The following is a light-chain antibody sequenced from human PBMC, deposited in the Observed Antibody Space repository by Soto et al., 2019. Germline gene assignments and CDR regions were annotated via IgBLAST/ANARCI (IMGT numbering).Light chain of an antibody. V-gene: IGKV3-20*01. Sequence: EIVLTQSPGTLSLSPGERGTLSCRASQNLGTLYLAWFQQKSGQAPRLLIYSASRRATGIPDRFTGSGSGTDFTLTINRVEPEDFAVYYCQQYGISSPLTFGGGTKVDIK. J-gene: IGKJ4*01. CDR1: QNLGTLY. CDR3: QQYGISSPLT. CDR2: SAS.